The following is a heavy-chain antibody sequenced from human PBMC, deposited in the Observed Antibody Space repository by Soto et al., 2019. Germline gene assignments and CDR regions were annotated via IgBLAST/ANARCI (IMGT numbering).Heavy chain of an antibody. J-gene: IGHJ5*02. V-gene: IGHV3-73*01. D-gene: IGHD3-3*01. CDR1: GFTFSGSA. CDR3: TRLHYDFWSGYYLNWFDP. Sequence: EVQLVESGGGLVQPGGSLKLSCAASGFTFSGSAMHWVRQASGKGLEWVGRIRSKANSYATAYAASVKGRFTISRDDSKNTAYLQMNSLKTEDTAVYYCTRLHYDFWSGYYLNWFDPWGQGTLVTVSS. CDR2: IRSKANSYAT.